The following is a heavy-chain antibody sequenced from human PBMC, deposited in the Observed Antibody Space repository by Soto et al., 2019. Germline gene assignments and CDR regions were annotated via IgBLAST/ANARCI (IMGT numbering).Heavy chain of an antibody. J-gene: IGHJ4*02. V-gene: IGHV4-34*01. CDR3: ARGLGSGWYGDPVGFSY. CDR2: INHSGST. D-gene: IGHD6-19*01. CDR1: GGSFSGYY. Sequence: SETLSLTCAVYGGSFSGYYWSWIRQPPGKGLEWIGEINHSGSTNYNPSLKSRVTISVDTSKNQFSLKLSSVTAADTAVYYCARGLGSGWYGDPVGFSYWGQGTLVTVSS.